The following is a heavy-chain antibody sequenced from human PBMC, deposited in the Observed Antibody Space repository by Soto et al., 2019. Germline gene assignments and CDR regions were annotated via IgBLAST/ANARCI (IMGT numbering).Heavy chain of an antibody. D-gene: IGHD6-13*01. CDR1: GFTFDDYA. Sequence: EVQLVESGGGLVQPGRSLRLSCAASGFTFDDYAMHWVRQAPGKGLEWVSGISWNSGSIGYADSVKGRFTISRDNAKNSLYLQMNSLRAEDTALYYCAKDLTSSWPLSYYFDYWGQGTLGHRLL. CDR2: ISWNSGSI. V-gene: IGHV3-9*01. J-gene: IGHJ4*02. CDR3: AKDLTSSWPLSYYFDY.